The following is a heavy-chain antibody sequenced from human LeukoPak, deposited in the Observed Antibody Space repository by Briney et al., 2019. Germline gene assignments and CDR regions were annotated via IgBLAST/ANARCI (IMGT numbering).Heavy chain of an antibody. J-gene: IGHJ6*03. CDR1: GFTFSSYE. CDR3: ARQAPQYSYYMDV. V-gene: IGHV3-48*03. Sequence: PGGSLRLSCAASGFTFSSYEMNWVRQAPGKGPEWISYISTSDSTIYNADSVKGRFTISRDNAKNSLYLQMNSLRAEDTAVYYCARQAPQYSYYMDVWGKGTTVTISS. CDR2: ISTSDSTI.